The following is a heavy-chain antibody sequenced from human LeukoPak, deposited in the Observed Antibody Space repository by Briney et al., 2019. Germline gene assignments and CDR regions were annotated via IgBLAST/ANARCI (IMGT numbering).Heavy chain of an antibody. CDR1: GFTFSSYG. D-gene: IGHD2-2*01. V-gene: IGHV3-30*18. Sequence: GGSLRLSCAASGFTFSSYGMHWVRQAPGKGLEWVAVISYDGSNTYYADSVKGRFTISRDSSKNTLYLQMNSLRAEDTAVYYCAKDRKFGVELPAAIGGCWGQGTLVTVSS. CDR3: AKDRKFGVELPAAIGGC. J-gene: IGHJ4*02. CDR2: ISYDGSNT.